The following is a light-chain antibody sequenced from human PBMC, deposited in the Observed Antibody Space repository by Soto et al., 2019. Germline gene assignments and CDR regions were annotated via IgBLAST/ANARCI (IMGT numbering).Light chain of an antibody. CDR2: GAS. CDR3: QQYNNGPPWT. Sequence: EIVMTLSPATLSVSQAERATLSCRASQSVSSNLAWYQQKPGQAPRLLIYGASTRATGIPARFSGSGSGTEFTLTISSLQSEDFAVYYCQQYNNGPPWTFGQGTKVDIK. V-gene: IGKV3-15*01. J-gene: IGKJ1*01. CDR1: QSVSSN.